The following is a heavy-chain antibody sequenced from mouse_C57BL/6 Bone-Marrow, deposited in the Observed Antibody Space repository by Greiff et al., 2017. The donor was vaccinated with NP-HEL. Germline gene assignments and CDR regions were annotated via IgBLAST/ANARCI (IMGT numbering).Heavy chain of an antibody. CDR1: GYTFTNYW. CDR2: IYPGGGYT. Sequence: QVQLKQSGAELVRPGTSVKMSCKASGYTFTNYWIGWAKQRPGHGLEWIGDIYPGGGYTNYNEKFKGKATLTADKSSSTAYMQFSRLTSEDSAIYYCARGGGYWYFDVWGTGTTVTVSS. J-gene: IGHJ1*03. CDR3: ARGGGYWYFDV. V-gene: IGHV1-63*01. D-gene: IGHD1-1*02.